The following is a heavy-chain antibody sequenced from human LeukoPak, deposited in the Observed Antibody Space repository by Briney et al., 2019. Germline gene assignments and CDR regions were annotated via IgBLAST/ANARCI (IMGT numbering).Heavy chain of an antibody. CDR3: ARQKLGVATYMAV. J-gene: IGHJ6*03. D-gene: IGHD3-3*01. CDR1: GFTFSSYA. CDR2: ISGSGGST. Sequence: GGSLRLSCAASGFTFSSYAMRWVRQAPGKGLEWVSAISGSGGSTYYADSVKGRFTISRDNSKITLYLQMNSLSAEVTAVYYFARQKLGVATYMAVWGKGTTVTVSS. V-gene: IGHV3-23*01.